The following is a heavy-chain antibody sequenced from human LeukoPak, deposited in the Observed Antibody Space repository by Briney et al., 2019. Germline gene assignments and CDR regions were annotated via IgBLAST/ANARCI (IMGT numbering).Heavy chain of an antibody. D-gene: IGHD3-16*01. Sequence: SQTLSLTCTVSADSISSGNYFWAWIRQSAGKGLEWIGRIHSDGLANYNPSLRGRVTISVDTSNNQFSLKVKSVTAADTATYYCARDRQLGWFGPWGQGILVTVSS. CDR1: ADSISSGNYF. CDR2: IHSDGLA. CDR3: ARDRQLGWFGP. J-gene: IGHJ5*02. V-gene: IGHV4-61*02.